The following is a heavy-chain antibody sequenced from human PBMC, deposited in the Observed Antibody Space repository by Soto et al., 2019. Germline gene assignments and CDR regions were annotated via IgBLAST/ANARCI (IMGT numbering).Heavy chain of an antibody. V-gene: IGHV4-30-2*01. CDR3: ASLFRDFWSGYYIDP. D-gene: IGHD3-3*01. J-gene: IGHJ5*02. CDR1: GGSVSSGGYS. Sequence: PSETLSLTCAVSGGSVSSGGYSWSWIRQPPGKGLEWIGYIYHSGSTYYNPSLKSRVTISVDRSKNQFSLKLSSVTAADTAVYYCASLFRDFWSGYYIDPWGQGTLVTVSS. CDR2: IYHSGST.